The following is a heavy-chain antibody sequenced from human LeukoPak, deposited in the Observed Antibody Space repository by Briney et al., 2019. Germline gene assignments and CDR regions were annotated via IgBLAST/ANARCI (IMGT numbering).Heavy chain of an antibody. V-gene: IGHV3-33*01. CDR1: GFIFSVYG. CDR3: ARASGSFDY. D-gene: IGHD1-26*01. J-gene: IGHJ4*02. Sequence: GGSLRHSCAASGFIFSVYGMHWVRQSPGKGLEWVAVIWNDGSNKYYADSVKGRFTISRDNSKNTLFLQMTSLRAEDTAVYYCARASGSFDYWGQGILVTVSS. CDR2: IWNDGSNK.